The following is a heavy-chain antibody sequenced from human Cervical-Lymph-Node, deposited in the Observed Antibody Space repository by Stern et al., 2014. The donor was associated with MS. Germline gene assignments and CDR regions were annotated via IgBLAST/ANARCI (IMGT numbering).Heavy chain of an antibody. Sequence: VQLVESGGGVVQPGTSLRLSCAASGFTFSSYGMPWVRQAPGKGLGWVALAWYDGSTAYYTNSVKGRFTISRDNSKNTLSLQMNSLTAEDTAVYYCARGHIPYAYNYLFDYWGQGTLVTVS. J-gene: IGHJ4*02. V-gene: IGHV3-33*01. CDR3: ARGHIPYAYNYLFDY. D-gene: IGHD5-24*01. CDR1: GFTFSSYG. CDR2: AWYDGSTA.